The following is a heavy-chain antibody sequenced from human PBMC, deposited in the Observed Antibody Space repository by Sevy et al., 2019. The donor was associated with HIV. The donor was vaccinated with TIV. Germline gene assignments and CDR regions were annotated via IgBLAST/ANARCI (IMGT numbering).Heavy chain of an antibody. D-gene: IGHD2-2*01. CDR3: AKDRDVLLVPSTMRDEYPGYGMDV. CDR2: LSYDERNK. Sequence: GGSLRLSCAASGYIFSSYGIHWVRQAPGKGLEWVAFLSYDERNKYYADSVKGRFTNSGDSSKNTSYLQMNNLRADDKALYYCAKDRDVLLVPSTMRDEYPGYGMDVWGQGTTVTVSS. V-gene: IGHV3-30*18. CDR1: GYIFSSYG. J-gene: IGHJ6*02.